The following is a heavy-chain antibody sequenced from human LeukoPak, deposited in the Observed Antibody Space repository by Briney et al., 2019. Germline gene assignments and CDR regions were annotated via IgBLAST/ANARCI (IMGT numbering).Heavy chain of an antibody. V-gene: IGHV3-30*04. Sequence: PGGSLRLSCAASGLIFSSHAMYWVRQAPGKGLEWVAAISYGGSNKFYADSVKGRFTISRDNSKNTLYLQMNSLRAADTAVYYCARALDYGDPPHDAFDMWGQGTMVTVSS. CDR2: ISYGGSNK. J-gene: IGHJ3*02. D-gene: IGHD4-17*01. CDR1: GLIFSSHA. CDR3: ARALDYGDPPHDAFDM.